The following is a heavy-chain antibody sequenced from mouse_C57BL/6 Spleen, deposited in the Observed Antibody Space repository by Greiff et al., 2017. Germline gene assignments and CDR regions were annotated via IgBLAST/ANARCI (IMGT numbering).Heavy chain of an antibody. CDR3: ASCQLGRDFGV. Sequence: VKLQQSGPELVKPGASVKISCKASGYAFSSSWMNWVKQRPGKGLEWIGRIYPGDGDTNYNWKFKGKATLTADKSSSTAYMQLSIQTSEDSAVYFCASCQLGRDFGVWGTGTTVTVSS. CDR1: GYAFSSSW. CDR2: IYPGDGDT. D-gene: IGHD4-1*02. V-gene: IGHV1-82*01. J-gene: IGHJ1*03.